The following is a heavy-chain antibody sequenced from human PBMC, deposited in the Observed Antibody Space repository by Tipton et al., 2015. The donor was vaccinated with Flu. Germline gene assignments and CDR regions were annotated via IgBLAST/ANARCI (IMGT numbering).Heavy chain of an antibody. CDR3: ARGGAVVPAARTTPRYYYYYYMDV. CDR2: INHSGSI. CDR1: GFTFSSYS. V-gene: IGHV4-34*01. D-gene: IGHD2-2*01. J-gene: IGHJ6*03. Sequence: LRLSCAASGFTFSSYSMNWVRQAPGKGLEWIGEINHSGSINYNPSLKSRVTISVDTSKNQFSLKLSSVTAADTAVYYCARGGAVVPAARTTPRYYYYYYMDVWGKGTTVTVSS.